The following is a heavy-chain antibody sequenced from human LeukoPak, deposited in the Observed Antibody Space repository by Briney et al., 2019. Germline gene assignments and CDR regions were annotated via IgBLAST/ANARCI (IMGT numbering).Heavy chain of an antibody. Sequence: GASVKVSCKASGYTFTGYYMHWVRQAPGQGLEWMGWINPNSGGTNYAQKFQGRVTMTRDTSISTAYMELSRLRSDDTAVYYCARDQWSFLRSSFEWFDPWGQGTLVTVSS. J-gene: IGHJ5*02. V-gene: IGHV1-2*02. CDR2: INPNSGGT. D-gene: IGHD3-16*01. CDR3: ARDQWSFLRSSFEWFDP. CDR1: GYTFTGYY.